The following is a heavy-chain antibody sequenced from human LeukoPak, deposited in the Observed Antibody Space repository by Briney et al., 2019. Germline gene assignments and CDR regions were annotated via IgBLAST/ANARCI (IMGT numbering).Heavy chain of an antibody. D-gene: IGHD3-3*01. CDR3: AREYYDFWSGDNYYYYGMDV. V-gene: IGHV3-33*01. Sequence: GGSLRLSCAASGFTFSSYGMHWVRQAPGKGLEWVAVIWYDGSNKYYADSVKGRFTISRDNSKNTLYLQMNSLRAEDTAVYYCAREYYDFWSGDNYYYYGMDVWGQGTTVTVSS. CDR1: GFTFSSYG. J-gene: IGHJ6*02. CDR2: IWYDGSNK.